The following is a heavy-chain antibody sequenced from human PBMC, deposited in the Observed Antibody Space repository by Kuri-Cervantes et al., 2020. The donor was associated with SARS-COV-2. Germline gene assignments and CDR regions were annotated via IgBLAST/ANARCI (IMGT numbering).Heavy chain of an antibody. V-gene: IGHV3-21*04. CDR3: ARVDIAWDLPP. CDR1: GFTFSSYG. CDR2: ISSSSSYI. Sequence: ETLSLTCAASGFTFSSYGMNWVRQAPGKGLEWVSSISSSSSYIYYADSGRGRFTISRDNAKNSLYLQMNSLRAEDTAVYYFARVDIAWDLPPWGQGTLVTVSS. J-gene: IGHJ4*02. D-gene: IGHD1-26*01.